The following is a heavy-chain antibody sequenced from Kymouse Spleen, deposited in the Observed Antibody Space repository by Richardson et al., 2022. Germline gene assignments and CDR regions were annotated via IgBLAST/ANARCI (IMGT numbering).Heavy chain of an antibody. V-gene: IGHV4-34*01. CDR1: GGSFSGYY. J-gene: IGHJ6*02. D-gene: IGHD3-10*01. CDR2: INHSGST. Sequence: QVQLQQWGAGLLKPSETLSLTCAVYGGSFSGYYWSWIRQPPGKGLEWIGEINHSGSTNYNPSLKSRVTISVDTSKNQFSLKLSSVTAADTAVYYCARGQGGSGSYYKEAGMDVWGQGTTVTVSS. CDR3: ARGQGGSGSYYKEAGMDV.